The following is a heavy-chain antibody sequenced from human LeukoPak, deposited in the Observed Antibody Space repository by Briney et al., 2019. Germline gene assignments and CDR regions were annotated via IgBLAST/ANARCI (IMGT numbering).Heavy chain of an antibody. D-gene: IGHD2-15*01. CDR2: IYYSGST. CDR3: ARTLGYCSGGSCNGDAFDI. Sequence: SETLSLTCTVSGGSISGYYWSWLRQPPGKGLEWIGYIYYSGSTNYNPSLKSRVTMSVDTSKNQFSLKLSSVTAADTAVYYCARTLGYCSGGSCNGDAFDIWGQGTMVTVSS. V-gene: IGHV4-59*01. CDR1: GGSISGYY. J-gene: IGHJ3*02.